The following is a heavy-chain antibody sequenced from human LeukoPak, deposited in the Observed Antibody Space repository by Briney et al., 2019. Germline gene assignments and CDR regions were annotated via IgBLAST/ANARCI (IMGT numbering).Heavy chain of an antibody. Sequence: QSGGSLRLSCAASGFIFSTYGMYWVHQAPGKGLEWVAFIRHDGSIKNYADSVKGRSTISRDNSKNTLYLQMNSLRAEDTAVYYCAKDSLADIDYWGQGTLVTVSS. CDR3: AKDSLADIDY. J-gene: IGHJ4*02. D-gene: IGHD3-16*01. CDR1: GFIFSTYG. V-gene: IGHV3-30*02. CDR2: IRHDGSIK.